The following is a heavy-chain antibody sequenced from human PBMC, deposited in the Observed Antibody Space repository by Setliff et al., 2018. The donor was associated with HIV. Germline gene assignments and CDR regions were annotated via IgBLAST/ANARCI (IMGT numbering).Heavy chain of an antibody. Sequence: SGPTLVNPTQTLTLTCTFSGFSLSTSGMCVSWIRQPPGKALEWLARIDWDDDKYYSTSLKTRLTISKDTSKNQVVLRMTNMDPVDTATYYCARICGNIAATALEGVWGKGTTVTVSS. CDR2: IDWDDDK. CDR3: ARICGNIAATALEGV. J-gene: IGHJ6*04. CDR1: GFSLSTSGMC. V-gene: IGHV2-70*11. D-gene: IGHD5-12*01.